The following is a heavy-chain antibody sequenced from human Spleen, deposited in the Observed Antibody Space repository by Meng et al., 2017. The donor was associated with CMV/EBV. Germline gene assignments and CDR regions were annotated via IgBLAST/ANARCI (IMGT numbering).Heavy chain of an antibody. V-gene: IGHV1-46*01. Sequence: ASVKVSCKASGYSFTTYYIHWVRQAPGQGLEWMGMINPSVRNTIYAQKFQDRVIMTIDTSTSTAYMELSSLRSEDTAVYYCARNVWCGGDCSAPLYYYYGMDVWGQGTTVTVSS. D-gene: IGHD2-21*01. CDR3: ARNVWCGGDCSAPLYYYYGMDV. J-gene: IGHJ6*02. CDR1: GYSFTTYY. CDR2: INPSVRNT.